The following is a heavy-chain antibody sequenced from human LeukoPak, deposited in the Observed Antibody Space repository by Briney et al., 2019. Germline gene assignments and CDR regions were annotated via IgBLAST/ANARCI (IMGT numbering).Heavy chain of an antibody. V-gene: IGHV3-9*01. D-gene: IGHD6-13*01. Sequence: PGGSLRLSCAASGFTFEDYAMHWVRQAPGKGLEGVSGISWNSGSIGYADSVKGRFTISRDNAKNSLYLQMNSLRAEDTALYYCAKDAGIAAAGLYFDYWGQGTLVTVSS. CDR3: AKDAGIAAAGLYFDY. J-gene: IGHJ4*02. CDR1: GFTFEDYA. CDR2: ISWNSGSI.